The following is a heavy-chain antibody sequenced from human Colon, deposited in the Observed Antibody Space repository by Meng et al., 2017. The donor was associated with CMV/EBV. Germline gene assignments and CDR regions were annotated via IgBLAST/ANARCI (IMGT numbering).Heavy chain of an antibody. CDR2: IIPILGIA. J-gene: IGHJ6*02. Sequence: SVKVSCKTSGYTFTTFGVSWVRQAPGQGLEWMGGIIPILGIANYAQKFQGRVTITADKSTSTAYMELSSLRSEDTAVYYCAREFGGPELLERLYGMDVWGQGTTVTVSS. CDR3: AREFGGPELLERLYGMDV. V-gene: IGHV1-69*10. CDR1: GYTFTTFG. D-gene: IGHD1-7*01.